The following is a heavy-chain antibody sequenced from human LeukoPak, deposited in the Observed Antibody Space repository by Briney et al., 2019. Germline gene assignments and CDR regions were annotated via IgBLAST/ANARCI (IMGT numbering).Heavy chain of an antibody. CDR3: ARGSAGGSSHFDY. J-gene: IGHJ4*02. CDR1: GYTFTSYA. Sequence: ASVKVSCKASGYTFTSYAMHWVRQAPGQRLEWMGWINAGNGNTKYSQKFQGRVTITRNTSISTAYMELSSLTSDDTAVYYCARGSAGGSSHFDYWGQGTLVTVSS. D-gene: IGHD1-26*01. CDR2: INAGNGNT. V-gene: IGHV1-3*01.